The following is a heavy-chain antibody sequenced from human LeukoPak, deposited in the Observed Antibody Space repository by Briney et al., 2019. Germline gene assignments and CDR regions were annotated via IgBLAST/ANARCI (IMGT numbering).Heavy chain of an antibody. Sequence: SETLSLTCTVSGGSLSSGGYYWSWIRQHPGKGLEWIGYIYSSGSTYYNPSLKSRVTISVDTSKNQFSLKLSSVTAADTAVYYCARTLDYGGNHPDYWGQGTLVTVSS. CDR3: ARTLDYGGNHPDY. CDR1: GGSLSSGGYY. CDR2: IYSSGST. D-gene: IGHD4-23*01. J-gene: IGHJ4*02. V-gene: IGHV4-31*03.